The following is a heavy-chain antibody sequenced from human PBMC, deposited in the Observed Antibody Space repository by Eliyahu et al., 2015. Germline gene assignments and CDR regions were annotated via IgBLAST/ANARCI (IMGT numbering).Heavy chain of an antibody. J-gene: IGHJ4*02. D-gene: IGHD3-10*01. Sequence: QVQLQASGPGLVKPSETLSLTCTVSGDSISXYYWXWIRQPPGXGLEWIGYIYYSGSTNXNPSLKSRVTISVDTSKNQFSLKLSSVTAADTAVYYCARKRISMVQGVIIEAFFDYWGQGTLVTVSS. CDR2: IYYSGST. CDR3: ARKRISMVQGVIIEAFFDY. V-gene: IGHV4-59*08. CDR1: GDSISXYY.